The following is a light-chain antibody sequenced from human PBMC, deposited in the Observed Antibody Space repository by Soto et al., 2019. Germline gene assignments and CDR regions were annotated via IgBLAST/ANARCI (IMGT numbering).Light chain of an antibody. CDR1: SSDVGGYNY. Sequence: QSALTQPASVSGSPGQSITISCTGTSSDVGGYNYVSWYQQHPGKAPKLMIYEVSNRPSGVSNRFSGSKSGNTASLTISGLQAEGEADYYCSSYTISSTHVVFGGGTKLTVL. CDR3: SSYTISSTHVV. J-gene: IGLJ2*01. CDR2: EVS. V-gene: IGLV2-14*01.